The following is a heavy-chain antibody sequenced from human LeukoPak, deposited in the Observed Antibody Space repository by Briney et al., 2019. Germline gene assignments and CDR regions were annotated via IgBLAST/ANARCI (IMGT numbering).Heavy chain of an antibody. J-gene: IGHJ4*02. CDR2: TYYRSKWYS. V-gene: IGHV6-1*01. D-gene: IGHD2-8*01. CDR1: GDSVSSNSAA. Sequence: PSQTLSLTCAISGDSVSSNSAAWNWIRQSPSRGLEWLGRTYYRSKWYSDYAVSVKSRITITPDTSKNQFPLQLNSVIPEDTAVYYCARFVDCTDGVCSKRTSYFDYWGQGTLVTVSS. CDR3: ARFVDCTDGVCSKRTSYFDY.